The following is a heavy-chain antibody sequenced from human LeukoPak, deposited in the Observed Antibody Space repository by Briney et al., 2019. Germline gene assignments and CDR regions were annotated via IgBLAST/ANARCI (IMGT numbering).Heavy chain of an antibody. CDR1: GDSFSGHY. J-gene: IGHJ4*02. D-gene: IGHD2-2*01. V-gene: IGHV4-34*01. CDR3: VRRTRVAMPNALDLISDF. CDR2: ITDGGRT. Sequence: SETLSLTCAVYGDSFSGHYWSWIRQPPGKGLEWIGEITDGGRTSYSPSLKSRATISIVPSQSQFSLQLDSVTAADTAIYYCVRRTRVAMPNALDLISDFWGQGTLVTVSS.